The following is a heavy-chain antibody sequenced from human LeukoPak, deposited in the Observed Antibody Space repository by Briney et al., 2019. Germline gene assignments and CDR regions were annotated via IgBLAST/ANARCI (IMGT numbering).Heavy chain of an antibody. V-gene: IGHV3-7*01. Sequence: PGGSLRLSCGVTGFTFSNEWMHWVRQAPGKGLERVALINQDGSAKQYVDSVKGRFTISRDNAKNSVYLQINSLRVEDTAVYYCVRLPRSNSVYWGQGTLVTVSS. J-gene: IGHJ4*02. CDR3: VRLPRSNSVY. CDR1: GFTFSNEW. CDR2: INQDGSAK. D-gene: IGHD1-26*01.